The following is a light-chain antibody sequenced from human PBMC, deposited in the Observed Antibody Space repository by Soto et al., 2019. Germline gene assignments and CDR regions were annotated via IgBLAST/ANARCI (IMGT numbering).Light chain of an antibody. J-gene: IGKJ4*01. CDR2: DAS. CDR3: QQRSNWPFT. V-gene: IGKV3-11*01. Sequence: EIVLTQSPATLSLSPGERATLSCRASQSISFYLAWYQQKPGQAPRLLIYDASNRATGIPARFSGSGSGTDFTLTISSLEPEDFVVYYCQQRSNWPFTFGGGTKVEIK. CDR1: QSISFY.